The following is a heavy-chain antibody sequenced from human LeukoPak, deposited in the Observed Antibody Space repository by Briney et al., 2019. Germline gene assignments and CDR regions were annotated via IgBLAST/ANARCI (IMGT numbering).Heavy chain of an antibody. J-gene: IGHJ4*02. CDR2: IIPIFGIA. CDR3: ATTTPDSSGHYYFDY. V-gene: IGHV1-69*04. CDR1: GGTFSSYA. Sequence: SVKVSCKASGGTFSSYAISWVRQAPGQGLEWMGRIIPIFGIANYAQKFQGRVTITADKSTSTAYMELSSLRSEDTAVYYCATTTPDSSGHYYFDYWGQGTLVTVSS. D-gene: IGHD3-22*01.